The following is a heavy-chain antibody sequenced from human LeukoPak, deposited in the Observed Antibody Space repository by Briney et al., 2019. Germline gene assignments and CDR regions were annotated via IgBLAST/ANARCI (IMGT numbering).Heavy chain of an antibody. CDR2: IYYSGST. CDR3: AREYYDSSGYYYFFDY. V-gene: IGHV4-39*07. J-gene: IGHJ4*02. D-gene: IGHD3-22*01. Sequence: SETLSLTCTVSAGSISSSNYYWGWIRQPPGKGLEWIGSIYYSGSTYYNPSLKSRVTISVDTSKNQFSLKLSSVTAADTAVYYCAREYYDSSGYYYFFDYWGQGTLVTVSS. CDR1: AGSISSSNYY.